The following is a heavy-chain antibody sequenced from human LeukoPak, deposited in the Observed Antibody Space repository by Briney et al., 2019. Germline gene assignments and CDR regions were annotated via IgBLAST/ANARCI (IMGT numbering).Heavy chain of an antibody. CDR3: VKGLGNGYYYDSSGYHGDY. CDR2: IRSNGGST. J-gene: IGHJ4*02. D-gene: IGHD3-22*01. V-gene: IGHV3-64D*09. Sequence: SGGSLRLSCSASGFTFSSYAMHWVRQAPGKGLEYVSAIRSNGGSTYYADSVKGRFTISRDNSKNTLYLQMSSLRAEDTAVYYCVKGLGNGYYYDSSGYHGDYWGQGTLVTVSS. CDR1: GFTFSSYA.